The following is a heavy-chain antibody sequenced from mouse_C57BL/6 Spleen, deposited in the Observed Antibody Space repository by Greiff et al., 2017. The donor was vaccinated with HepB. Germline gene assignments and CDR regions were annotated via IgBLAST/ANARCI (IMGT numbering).Heavy chain of an antibody. CDR3: ARQNYYGSSYGGYFDV. CDR2: ISNGGGST. D-gene: IGHD1-1*01. J-gene: IGHJ1*03. Sequence: EVQLQESGGGLVQPGGSLKLSCAASGFTFSDYYMYWVRQTPEKRLEWVAYISNGGGSTYYPDTVKGRFTISRDNAKNTLYLQMSRLKSEDTAMYYCARQNYYGSSYGGYFDVWGTGTTVTVSS. V-gene: IGHV5-12*01. CDR1: GFTFSDYY.